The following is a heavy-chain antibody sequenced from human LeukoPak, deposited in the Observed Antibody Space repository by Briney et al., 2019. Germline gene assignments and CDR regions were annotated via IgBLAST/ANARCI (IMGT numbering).Heavy chain of an antibody. Sequence: SETLSLTCTVSGGSISSSSYYWGWIRQPPGKGLEWIGSIYYSGSTYYNPSLKSRVTISVDTSKNQFSLKLSSVTAADTAVYYCATYSSGWYPYYFDYWGQGTLVTVSS. V-gene: IGHV4-39*07. CDR2: IYYSGST. CDR3: ATYSSGWYPYYFDY. D-gene: IGHD6-19*01. J-gene: IGHJ4*02. CDR1: GGSISSSSYY.